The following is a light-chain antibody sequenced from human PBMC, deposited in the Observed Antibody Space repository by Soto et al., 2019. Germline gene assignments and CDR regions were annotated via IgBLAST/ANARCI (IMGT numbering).Light chain of an antibody. J-gene: IGLJ1*01. Sequence: QSALTQPATVCGSPGQSITISYTGTSSDVGAYYSVSWYQHHPGKAPKLIIYGVTNRPSGVSNRFSGSKSGNTASLTISGLQAEDEADYHCSSYTSGSSHYVFGTGTKVTVL. V-gene: IGLV2-14*01. CDR3: SSYTSGSSHYV. CDR2: GVT. CDR1: SSDVGAYYS.